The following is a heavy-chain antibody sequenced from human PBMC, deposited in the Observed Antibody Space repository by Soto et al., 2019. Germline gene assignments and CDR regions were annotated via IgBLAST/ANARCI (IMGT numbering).Heavy chain of an antibody. V-gene: IGHV3-23*01. J-gene: IGHJ1*01. D-gene: IGHD6-13*01. CDR2: ITSSGGGT. CDR1: GFTFSAYV. Sequence: GGSLRVSCVASGFTFSAYVMSWVRQAPGKGLEWVSSITSSGGGTYYADSVKGRFTVSRDNSKNTVYLQMNSLRDEDTAVYYCAKLTAAWGQGTLVTVSS. CDR3: AKLTAA.